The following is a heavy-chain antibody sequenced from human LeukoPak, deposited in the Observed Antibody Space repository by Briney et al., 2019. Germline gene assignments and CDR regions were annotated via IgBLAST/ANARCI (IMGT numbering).Heavy chain of an antibody. CDR2: INYSGRT. D-gene: IGHD4-11*01. CDR1: GYSIRSGYQ. J-gene: IGHJ4*02. V-gene: IGHV4-38-2*01. Sequence: SETLSLTCSVSGYSIRSGYQWGWIRPAPGKGLEWIGSINYSGRTYHNPSLKSRVTISIDTSKNQIFLKLRSTTAADTAHYYCARAEINDYNRYWGQGILVIVSS. CDR3: ARAEINDYNRY.